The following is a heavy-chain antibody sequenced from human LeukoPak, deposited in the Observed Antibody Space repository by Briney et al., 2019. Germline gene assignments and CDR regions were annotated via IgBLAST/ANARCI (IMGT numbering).Heavy chain of an antibody. V-gene: IGHV4-59*01. CDR1: GGSISRYY. J-gene: IGHJ5*02. Sequence: SETLSLTCTVSGGSISRYYWSWIRQPPGKGLEWIGYKDYSGSTNYNRSLKSRGTISLDTSQNQFSLKLSSVNTADTAVYYCAKYDSDAAMFDPWGRGTLVTISS. CDR2: KDYSGST. D-gene: IGHD3-22*01. CDR3: AKYDSDAAMFDP.